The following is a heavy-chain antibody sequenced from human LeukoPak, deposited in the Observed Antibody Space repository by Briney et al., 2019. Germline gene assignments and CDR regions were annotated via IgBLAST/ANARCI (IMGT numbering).Heavy chain of an antibody. CDR2: ISGSGRSL. CDR3: ATEVVY. V-gene: IGHV3-23*01. CDR1: GFNSSDYV. Sequence: GGSLRLSCAASGFNSSDYVMSWVRQAPGKGVEWVSSISGSGRSLYYADSIKGRFNISRDNSKHILYLQMDSLRAEDTAIYYCATEVVYWGQGALVTVSS. J-gene: IGHJ4*02.